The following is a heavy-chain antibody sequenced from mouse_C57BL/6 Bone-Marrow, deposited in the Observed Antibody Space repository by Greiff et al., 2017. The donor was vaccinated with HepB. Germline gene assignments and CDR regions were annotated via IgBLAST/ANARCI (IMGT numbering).Heavy chain of an antibody. D-gene: IGHD3-2*02. CDR1: GYTFTSYW. J-gene: IGHJ3*01. CDR2: IYPGSGST. CDR3: ARSTLRLRGVWFAY. Sequence: QVQLQQPGAELVKPGASVKMSCKASGYTFTSYWITWVKQRPGQGLEWIGDIYPGSGSTNYNEKFKSKATLTVDTSSSTAYMQLSSLTSEDSAVYYCARSTLRLRGVWFAYWGQGTLVTVSA. V-gene: IGHV1-55*01.